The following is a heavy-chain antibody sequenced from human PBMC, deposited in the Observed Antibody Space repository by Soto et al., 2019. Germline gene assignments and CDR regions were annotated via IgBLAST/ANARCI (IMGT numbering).Heavy chain of an antibody. Sequence: QVQLVQSGGEVKKPGASVKVSCKASGYTFTSYGISWVRQAPGQGLEWMGWISGYNDETNYAQRLQGRVTMTTDTSASTAYMELRSLRKDDAAVYYCATNGSSKGDMDYWGQGTLVTVSP. CDR2: ISGYNDET. J-gene: IGHJ4*02. CDR3: ATNGSSKGDMDY. V-gene: IGHV1-18*04. D-gene: IGHD2-15*01. CDR1: GYTFTSYG.